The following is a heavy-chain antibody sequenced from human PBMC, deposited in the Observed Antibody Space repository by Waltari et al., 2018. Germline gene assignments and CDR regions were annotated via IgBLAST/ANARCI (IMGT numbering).Heavy chain of an antibody. D-gene: IGHD3-9*01. J-gene: IGHJ4*02. V-gene: IGHV4-39*01. Sequence: QLQLQESGPGLVTPSETLSLTCTVPGGSISSSSYYWGWIRQPPGKGLEWIGSIYYSGSTYYNPSLKSRVTISVDTSKNQFSLKLSSVTAADTAVYYCATQTGSDDYWGQGTLVTVSS. CDR3: ATQTGSDDY. CDR2: IYYSGST. CDR1: GGSISSSSYY.